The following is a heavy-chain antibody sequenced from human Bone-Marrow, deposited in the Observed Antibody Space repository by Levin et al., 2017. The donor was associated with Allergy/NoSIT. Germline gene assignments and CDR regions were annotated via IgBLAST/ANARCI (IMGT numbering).Heavy chain of an antibody. V-gene: IGHV3-7*01. J-gene: IGHJ4*02. D-gene: IGHD6-19*01. CDR2: IKEDGSAK. Sequence: GGSLRLSCAASGFTFTTYWMTWVRQAPGKGLEWVANIKEDGSAKYYVDSVQGRFTISRDNAKNSLYLQMNSLRAEDTAVYYCARDQVQFSSGSPGYRGQGTLVTVSS. CDR1: GFTFTTYW. CDR3: ARDQVQFSSGSPGY.